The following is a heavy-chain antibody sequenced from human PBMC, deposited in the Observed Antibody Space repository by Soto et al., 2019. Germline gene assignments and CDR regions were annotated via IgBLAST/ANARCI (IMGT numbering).Heavy chain of an antibody. V-gene: IGHV5-10-1*01. CDR2: INPSDSHT. CDR3: ARHASYYVSSVYFGTY. J-gene: IGHJ4*02. CDR1: GYTFTNHW. D-gene: IGHD3-22*01. Sequence: GESPKISCQGSGYTFTNHWITWVRQMPGKGLEWMGRINPSDSHTNYSPSFQGHVTMSVDKSISTAYLQWSSLKASDTAMYYCARHASYYVSSVYFGTYWGQGTLVTVSS.